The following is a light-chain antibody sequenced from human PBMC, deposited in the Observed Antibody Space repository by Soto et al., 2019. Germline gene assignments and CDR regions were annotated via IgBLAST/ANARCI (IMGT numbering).Light chain of an antibody. CDR1: QSVSSSY. V-gene: IGKV3-20*01. CDR3: QQYGSSLFT. J-gene: IGKJ3*01. CDR2: GAS. Sequence: EIVLTQSPGTLSLSPGERATLSCRASQSVSSSYLAWYQQKPGQAPRLLIYGASSRATGIPDRFSGSGSGTDFTLTGSRLEPEDFAVYYCQQYGSSLFTFGPGTKVDIK.